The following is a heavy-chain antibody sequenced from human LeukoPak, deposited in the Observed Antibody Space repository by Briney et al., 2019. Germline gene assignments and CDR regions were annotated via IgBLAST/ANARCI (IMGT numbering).Heavy chain of an antibody. J-gene: IGHJ6*03. CDR3: AREGTGNWNYDYYYYMDV. D-gene: IGHD1-20*01. V-gene: IGHV1-18*01. CDR1: GYTFTSYG. Sequence: ASVKVSCKASGYTFTSYGISWVRQAPGQGLEWMGWISAYNGNTNYAQKLQGRVTMTTDTSTGTAYMELRSLRSDDTAVYYCAREGTGNWNYDYYYYMDVWGKGTTVTVSS. CDR2: ISAYNGNT.